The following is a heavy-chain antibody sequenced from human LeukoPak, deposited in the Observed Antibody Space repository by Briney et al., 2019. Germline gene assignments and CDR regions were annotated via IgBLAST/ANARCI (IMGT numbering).Heavy chain of an antibody. D-gene: IGHD6-13*01. CDR2: IYYSGST. Sequence: SETLSLTCTVSGGSISSSSYYWGWIRQPPGKGLEWIGSIYYSGSTYYNPSLKSRVTISVDTSKNQFSLKLSSVTAADTAVYYCARDRGSSWSYYYYYYMDVWGKGTTVTVSS. CDR3: ARDRGSSWSYYYYYYMDV. J-gene: IGHJ6*03. CDR1: GGSISSSSYY. V-gene: IGHV4-39*07.